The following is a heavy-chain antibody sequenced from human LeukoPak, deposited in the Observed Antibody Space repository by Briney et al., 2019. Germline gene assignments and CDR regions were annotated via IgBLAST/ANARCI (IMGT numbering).Heavy chain of an antibody. V-gene: IGHV3-30*02. J-gene: IGHJ4*02. D-gene: IGHD3-22*01. CDR1: RFTVSSYG. Sequence: GGSLRLSCVASRFTVSSYGMHWVRQAPGKGLEWVAFIRYDGTNKYYVDSVKGRFTMSRDNSKNTLYLQMNSLRAEDTAVYYCAKDLLAGHYYDSSGYYPSFHFWGQGTLVTVSS. CDR2: IRYDGTNK. CDR3: AKDLLAGHYYDSSGYYPSFHF.